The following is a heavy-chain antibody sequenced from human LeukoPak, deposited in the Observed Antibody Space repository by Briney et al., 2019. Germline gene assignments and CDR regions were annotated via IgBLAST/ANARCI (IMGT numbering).Heavy chain of an antibody. CDR3: ARVMVGGELLIDAFDI. D-gene: IGHD3-10*01. CDR1: GYSISSGYY. J-gene: IGHJ3*02. V-gene: IGHV4-38-2*02. Sequence: SETLSLTCTVSGYSISSGYYWGWIRQPPGKGLEWIGSIYHSGSTYYNPSLKSRVTISVDTSKNQFSLKLSSVTAADTAVYYCARVMVGGELLIDAFDIWGQGTMVTVSS. CDR2: IYHSGST.